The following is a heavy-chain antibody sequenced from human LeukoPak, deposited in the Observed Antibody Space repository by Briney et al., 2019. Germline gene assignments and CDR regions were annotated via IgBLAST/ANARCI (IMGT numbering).Heavy chain of an antibody. CDR1: GFTFHDYA. V-gene: IGHV3-9*01. J-gene: IGHJ4*02. D-gene: IGHD2-2*02. Sequence: AGGSLRLSCAASGFTFHDYAMHWVRQGPEKGLEWVSGISWNGGVTGYADSVMGRFTVSRDNAKNSLFLQMNSLRPEDTALYYCTKSDCSSTSCHTSDYWGQGTLVTVSS. CDR3: TKSDCSSTSCHTSDY. CDR2: ISWNGGVT.